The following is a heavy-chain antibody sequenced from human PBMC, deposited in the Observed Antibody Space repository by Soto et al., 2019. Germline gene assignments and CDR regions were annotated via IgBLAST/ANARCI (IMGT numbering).Heavy chain of an antibody. CDR1: GGSISSGGYS. CDR3: ARILSGSFDY. D-gene: IGHD3-22*01. V-gene: IGHV4-30-2*01. J-gene: IGHJ4*02. Sequence: SETLSLTCAVSGGSISSGGYSWSWIRQPPGKGLEWIGYIYHSGSTYYNPSLKSRVTISVDRSKNQFSLKLSSVTAADTAVYYCARILSGSFDYWGQGTLVTVSS. CDR2: IYHSGST.